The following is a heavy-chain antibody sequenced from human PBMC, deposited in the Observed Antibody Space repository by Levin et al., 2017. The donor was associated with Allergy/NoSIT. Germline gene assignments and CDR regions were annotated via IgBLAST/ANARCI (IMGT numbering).Heavy chain of an antibody. CDR1: GFTFSSYA. V-gene: IGHV3-23*01. D-gene: IGHD3-3*01. J-gene: IGHJ6*02. CDR2: ISGSGGST. Sequence: PGGSLRLSCAASGFTFSSYAMSWVRQAPGKGLEWVSAISGSGGSTYYADSVKGRFTISRDNSKNTLYLQMNSLRAEDTAVYYCAKDLRNYDFWSGQYGMDVWGQGTTVTVSS. CDR3: AKDLRNYDFWSGQYGMDV.